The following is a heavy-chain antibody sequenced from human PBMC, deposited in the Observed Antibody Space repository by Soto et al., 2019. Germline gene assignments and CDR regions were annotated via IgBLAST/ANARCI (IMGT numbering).Heavy chain of an antibody. V-gene: IGHV1-69*01. D-gene: IGHD4-17*01. CDR1: GGTLSSYA. J-gene: IGHJ5*02. CDR3: ARVWVTTVTAWFDL. CDR2: IIPFSGAA. Sequence: QVQLVQSGAEVKKPGSSVKVSCTPFGGTLSSYAITWMRQAPGQGLEWMGGIIPFSGAANYAQKFRGRVTITADESTNTAYMDLSSLRSEDTAVYFCARVWVTTVTAWFDLWGQGTLVTVSS.